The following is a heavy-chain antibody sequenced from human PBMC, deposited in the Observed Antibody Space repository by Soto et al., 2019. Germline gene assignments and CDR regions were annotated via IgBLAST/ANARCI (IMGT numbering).Heavy chain of an antibody. J-gene: IGHJ4*02. D-gene: IGHD6-19*01. CDR3: ARCAVAGTRASDFDY. CDR1: GYTFTGYY. V-gene: IGHV1-2*02. Sequence: GASVKVSCKASGYTFTGYYMHWVRQAPGQGLEWMGWINPNSGGTNYAQKFQGRVTMTRDTSISTAYVELSRLRSDDTAVYYCARCAVAGTRASDFDYWGQGTLVTVSS. CDR2: INPNSGGT.